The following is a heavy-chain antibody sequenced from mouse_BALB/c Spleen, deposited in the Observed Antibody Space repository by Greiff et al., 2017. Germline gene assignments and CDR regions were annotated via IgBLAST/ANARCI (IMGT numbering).Heavy chain of an antibody. V-gene: IGHV5-4*02. CDR3: ARGYDDEFAY. Sequence: EVQVVESGGGLVKPGGSLKLSCAASGFTFSDYYMYWVRQTPEKRLEWVATISDGGSYTYYPDSVKGRFTISRDNAKNNLYLQMSSLKSEDTAMYYCARGYDDEFAYWGQGTLVTVSA. D-gene: IGHD2-14*01. CDR1: GFTFSDYY. CDR2: ISDGGSYT. J-gene: IGHJ3*01.